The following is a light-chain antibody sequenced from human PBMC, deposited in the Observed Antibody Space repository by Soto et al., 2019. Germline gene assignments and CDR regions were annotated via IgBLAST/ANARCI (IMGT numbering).Light chain of an antibody. CDR2: DVS. J-gene: IGLJ2*01. V-gene: IGLV2-14*03. CDR1: SSDVGSFTF. Sequence: QSALTQPASVSGSPGQSVTISCTGTSSDVGSFTFVSWYRQHPGMAPKVLIYDVSNRPSGVSDRFSGSKSGNTASLTISGLQAEDEAVYYCSSYSSSATLLFGGGTKLTVL. CDR3: SSYSSSATLL.